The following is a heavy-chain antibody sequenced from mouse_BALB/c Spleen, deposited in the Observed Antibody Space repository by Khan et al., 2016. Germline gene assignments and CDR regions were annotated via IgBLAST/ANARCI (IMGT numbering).Heavy chain of an antibody. CDR2: TDPANGNT. V-gene: IGHV14-3*02. J-gene: IGHJ2*01. Sequence: VQLQQSGAELVKPAASLKLSCTASGYNIKDIYINWVKQRPEKGLERIRRTDPANGNTKYDPKFQGKATITADTSSNTAYLQLSSLTSGDTAVYYCRISTINAWGQGTTLTVSS. CDR1: GYNIKDIY. CDR3: RISTINA.